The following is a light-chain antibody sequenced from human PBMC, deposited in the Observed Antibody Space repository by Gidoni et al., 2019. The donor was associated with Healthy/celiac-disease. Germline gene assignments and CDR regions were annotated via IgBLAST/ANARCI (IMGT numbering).Light chain of an antibody. V-gene: IGKV3-15*01. J-gene: IGKJ4*01. CDR2: GAS. CDR1: QSVSSN. Sequence: EIAITQSPATLSVSPWERATRSCRASQSVSSNLAWYQQKPGQAPRLRIYGASTRATGIPARFSGGGSGTEFTLTISSLQSEDFAVYYCQQYNNWPLTFXGXTKVEIK. CDR3: QQYNNWPLT.